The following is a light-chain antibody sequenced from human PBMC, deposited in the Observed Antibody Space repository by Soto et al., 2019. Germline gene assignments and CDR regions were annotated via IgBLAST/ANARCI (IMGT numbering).Light chain of an antibody. CDR1: QSVTTY. CDR2: AAS. V-gene: IGKV1-39*01. CDR3: QQSYGTPII. Sequence: DIQMPQSPSSLSASVGDRVTITCRASQSVTTYLIWYQQKPGKAPKLLIYAASSLQSGVPSRFSGSGSGTDFTLTISSLQPEDFATYYCQQSYGTPIIFGQGTRLEIK. J-gene: IGKJ5*01.